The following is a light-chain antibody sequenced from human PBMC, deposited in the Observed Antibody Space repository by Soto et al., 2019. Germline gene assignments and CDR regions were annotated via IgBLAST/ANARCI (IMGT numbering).Light chain of an antibody. V-gene: IGLV2-23*02. J-gene: IGLJ2*01. CDR2: GVS. CDR1: SSDVGSSNL. CDR3: CSFAGSNTLV. Sequence: QSVLTQPASVSGSPGQSITISCTGTSSDVGSSNLVSWYQQHPGKAPKVMIYGVSTRPSGVSNRFSGSKSGNTASLTISGLQAEDEADYYCCSFAGSNTLVFGGGTNVTVL.